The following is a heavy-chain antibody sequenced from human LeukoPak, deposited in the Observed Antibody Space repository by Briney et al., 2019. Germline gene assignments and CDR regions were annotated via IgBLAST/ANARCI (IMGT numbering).Heavy chain of an antibody. CDR2: ISYDGSNK. CDR1: GFTFSSYA. V-gene: IGHV3-30*04. J-gene: IGHJ4*02. Sequence: GRSLRLSCAASGFTFSSYAIHWVRQAPGKGLEWVAVISYDGSNKYYADSVKGRFTISRDNSKNTLYLQMNSLRAEDTAVYYCARAWSNIVVVPAAMPDYWGQGTLVTVSS. D-gene: IGHD2-2*01. CDR3: ARAWSNIVVVPAAMPDY.